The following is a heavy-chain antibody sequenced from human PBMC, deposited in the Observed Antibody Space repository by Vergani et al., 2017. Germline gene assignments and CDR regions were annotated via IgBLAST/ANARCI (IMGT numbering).Heavy chain of an antibody. CDR1: NDSVYSTIYY. D-gene: IGHD4-11*01. J-gene: IGHJ4*02. CDR3: ATLNTGTVPYYFDF. V-gene: IGHV4-39*01. CDR2: IFRSGST. Sequence: QVQLQESGPGLVKPSETLSLTCTVSNDSVYSTIYYWAWIRQPPGKGLEWIGSIFRSGSTYYSPSLKSRVTISIDTSKNQFFLKFTSVTAADTAVYFCATLNTGTVPYYFDFWGQGILVTVSS.